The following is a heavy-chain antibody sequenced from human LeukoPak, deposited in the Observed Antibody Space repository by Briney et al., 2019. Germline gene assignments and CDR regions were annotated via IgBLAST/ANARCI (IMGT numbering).Heavy chain of an antibody. CDR3: ARVEKFPGDYGVY. CDR1: GFTFSGYY. Sequence: GRPLRLSCAASGFTFSGYYMHWVRQAPGKGLEWVAIISEDGSNKYYADSVKGRFTISRDNSKNTLYLQMNSLRAEDTAVYYCARVEKFPGDYGVYWGQGALVTVSS. V-gene: IGHV3-30*04. CDR2: ISEDGSNK. J-gene: IGHJ4*02. D-gene: IGHD3-3*01.